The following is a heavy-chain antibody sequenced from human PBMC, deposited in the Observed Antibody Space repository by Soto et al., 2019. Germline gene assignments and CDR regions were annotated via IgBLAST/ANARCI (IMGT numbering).Heavy chain of an antibody. CDR2: ISAEDGDT. CDR1: GYTFTSYG. D-gene: IGHD6-19*01. V-gene: IGHV1-18*01. CDR3: ATPVYSSGWYIFDP. Sequence: ASVKVSCKASGYTFTSYGISWVRQAPGQGLEWMGWISAEDGDTNYAQKFQGRVTMTADTSTDTAYMELSSLRSEDTAVYYCATPVYSSGWYIFDPWGQGTLVTVSS. J-gene: IGHJ5*02.